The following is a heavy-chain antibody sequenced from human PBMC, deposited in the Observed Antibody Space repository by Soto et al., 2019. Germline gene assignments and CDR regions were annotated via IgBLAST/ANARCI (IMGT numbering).Heavy chain of an antibody. CDR3: ARDGSSWSIGMDV. CDR2: IYSGGST. Sequence: DVQLVESGGGLIQPGGSLRLSCAASGFTVSSNYMSWVRQAPGKGLEWVSVIYSGGSTYYADSVKGRFTISRDNSKNTLYLQMNSLRAEDTAVYYCARDGSSWSIGMDVWGQGTTVTVSS. D-gene: IGHD6-13*01. J-gene: IGHJ6*02. CDR1: GFTVSSNY. V-gene: IGHV3-53*01.